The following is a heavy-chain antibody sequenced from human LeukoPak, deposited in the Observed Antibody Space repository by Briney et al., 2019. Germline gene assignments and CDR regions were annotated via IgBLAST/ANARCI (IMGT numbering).Heavy chain of an antibody. D-gene: IGHD6-19*01. Sequence: SETLSLTCTVSGGSISSYYWSWIRQPPGKGLEWIGYIYYSGSTNYNPSLKSRVTISVDTSKNQFSLKLSSVTAADTAVYYCAGSSGWSTRDYWGQGTLVTVSS. CDR3: AGSSGWSTRDY. CDR2: IYYSGST. CDR1: GGSISSYY. V-gene: IGHV4-59*08. J-gene: IGHJ4*02.